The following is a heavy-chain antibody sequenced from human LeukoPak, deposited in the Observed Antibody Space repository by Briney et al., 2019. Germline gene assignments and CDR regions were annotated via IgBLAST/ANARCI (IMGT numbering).Heavy chain of an antibody. CDR1: GYTFTSYD. V-gene: IGHV1-8*01. D-gene: IGHD3-22*01. CDR2: MNPNSGNT. CDR3: ARGQGMYYYDSSGYDNYFDY. Sequence: ASVKVSCKASGYTFTSYDINWVRQATGQGLEWMGWMNPNSGNTGYAQKLQGRVTMTTDTSTSTAYMELRSLRSDDTAVYYCARGQGMYYYDSSGYDNYFDYWGQGTLVTVSS. J-gene: IGHJ4*02.